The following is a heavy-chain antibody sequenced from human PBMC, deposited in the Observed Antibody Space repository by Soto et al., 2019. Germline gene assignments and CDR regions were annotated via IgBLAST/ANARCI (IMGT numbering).Heavy chain of an antibody. CDR1: GYSFTDYW. J-gene: IGHJ4*02. CDR3: ARLSGARSPTNF. Sequence: PGESLDISGKCSGYSFTDYWIGWVREMPGKGLEWMGIIYPGDSDSKYNPSFQGRVTISAEKCITTADLQWRSLNASDTAMYFCARLSGARSPTNFWGQGTLVTVSS. CDR2: IYPGDSDS. D-gene: IGHD1-26*01. V-gene: IGHV5-51*01.